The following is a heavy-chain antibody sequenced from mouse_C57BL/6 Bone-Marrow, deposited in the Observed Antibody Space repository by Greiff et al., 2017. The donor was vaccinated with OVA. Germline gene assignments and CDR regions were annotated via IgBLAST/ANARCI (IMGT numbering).Heavy chain of an antibody. CDR1: GYTFIDYG. Sequence: QVQLQQSGPELVRPGASVKISCKGSGYTFIDYGMHWVKQSPAQSLEWIGVISPYIGDASYNQKFKDKATLTVDKSSSTAYMELARLTSEDSAVYDCARATWLLRGGYWGQGTTLTVSS. J-gene: IGHJ2*01. V-gene: IGHV1-67*01. D-gene: IGHD2-3*01. CDR3: ARATWLLRGGY. CDR2: ISPYIGDA.